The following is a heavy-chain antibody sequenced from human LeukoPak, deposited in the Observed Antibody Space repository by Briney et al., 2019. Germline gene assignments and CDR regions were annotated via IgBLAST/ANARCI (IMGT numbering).Heavy chain of an antibody. V-gene: IGHV3-23*01. J-gene: IGHJ4*02. CDR3: AKTHPDSWFYDY. D-gene: IGHD6-13*01. Sequence: GGSLRLSCAASGFTFSSYAMSWVRQAPGKGLEWVSIIDYTGGSTHYTDSVKGRFTISRDNSKNTLYLQMSSLRDEDTALYYCAKTHPDSWFYDYWGRGTLVTVSS. CDR1: GFTFSSYA. CDR2: IDYTGGST.